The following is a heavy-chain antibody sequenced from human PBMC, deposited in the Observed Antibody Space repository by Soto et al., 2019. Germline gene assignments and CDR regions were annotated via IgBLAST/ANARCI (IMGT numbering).Heavy chain of an antibody. V-gene: IGHV4-61*01. D-gene: IGHD3-3*01. CDR3: ARDRFTICGVVRGYNYYGMDV. J-gene: IGHJ6*02. Sequence: SETLSLTCTVSGGSVSSDTHYWSWIRQPPGKRLEWIGFIYSSGSTNYNPSLKSRVTMSVDTSKNQFSLKLRSVIVADTAAYYCARDRFTICGVVRGYNYYGMDVWGQGTTVTVSS. CDR2: IYSSGST. CDR1: GGSVSSDTHY.